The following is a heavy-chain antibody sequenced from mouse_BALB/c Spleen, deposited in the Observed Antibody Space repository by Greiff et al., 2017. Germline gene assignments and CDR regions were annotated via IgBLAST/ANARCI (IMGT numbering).Heavy chain of an antibody. D-gene: IGHD2-4*01. CDR1: GYTFTSYW. J-gene: IGHJ4*01. CDR3: AREGVYYDYDGYYYAMDY. CDR2: IAPGSGST. V-gene: IGHV1S41*01. Sequence: DLVKPGASVKLSCKASGYTFTSYWINWIKQRPGQGLEWIGRIAPGSGSTYYNEMFKGKATLTVDTSSSTAYIQLSSLSSEDSAVYFCAREGVYYDYDGYYYAMDYWGQGTSVTVSS.